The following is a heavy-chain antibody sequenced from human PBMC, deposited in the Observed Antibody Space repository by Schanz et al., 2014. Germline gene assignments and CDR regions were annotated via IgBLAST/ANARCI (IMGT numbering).Heavy chain of an antibody. Sequence: QVQLVQSGAEVKKPGASVRVSCKASGYSFTTYDVNWVRQATGQGLEWMGWMNPTTGNRGYAQRFQGRVTMTRNTSITTAYLELSSLRSGDTAMYYCARGIPYCSSTSCSGLDAYDVWGQGTLVTVSS. CDR3: ARGIPYCSSTSCSGLDAYDV. V-gene: IGHV1-8*01. CDR2: MNPTTGNR. J-gene: IGHJ3*01. CDR1: GYSFTTYD. D-gene: IGHD2-2*01.